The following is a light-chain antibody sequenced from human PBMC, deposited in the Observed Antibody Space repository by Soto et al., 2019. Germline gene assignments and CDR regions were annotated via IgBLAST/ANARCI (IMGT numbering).Light chain of an antibody. Sequence: EIVMTQSPATLSVSPWEGATLSCRASQSVSSNLAWYQQKPGRAPRLLIYGASTRATGIPARFSGSGSGTEFTLTISSLQPDDFATYYCQQYNSYWTFGQGTKVDI. CDR3: QQYNSYWT. CDR1: QSVSSN. J-gene: IGKJ1*01. V-gene: IGKV3-15*01. CDR2: GAS.